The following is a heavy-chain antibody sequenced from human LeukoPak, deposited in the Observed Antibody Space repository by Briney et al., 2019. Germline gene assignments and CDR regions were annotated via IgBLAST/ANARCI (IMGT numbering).Heavy chain of an antibody. V-gene: IGHV4-59*08. CDR2: IYYSGST. D-gene: IGHD4-23*01. Sequence: SETLSLTCTVSGGSISSYYWSWIRQPPGKGLEWIGYIYYSGSTNYNPSLKSRLTISVDTPKNQFSLKLSSVTAADTAVHYCARHVGTTVVTYFDYWGQGTLVTVSS. CDR1: GGSISSYY. CDR3: ARHVGTTVVTYFDY. J-gene: IGHJ4*02.